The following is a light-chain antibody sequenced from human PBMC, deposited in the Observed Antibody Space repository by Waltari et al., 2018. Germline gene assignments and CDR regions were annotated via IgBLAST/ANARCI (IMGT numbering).Light chain of an antibody. CDR2: AAS. Sequence: DIQLTQSXASGSASVGERIXLTCPASQEFGSGLAWFQHKPGKPPKLLIYAASSLQRGVSSRFSGSGSGTEFSLTITNLQPEDFATYYCQQAHSFPRTFGGGTKVEMK. J-gene: IGKJ4*01. CDR3: QQAHSFPRT. CDR1: QEFGSG. V-gene: IGKV1-12*01.